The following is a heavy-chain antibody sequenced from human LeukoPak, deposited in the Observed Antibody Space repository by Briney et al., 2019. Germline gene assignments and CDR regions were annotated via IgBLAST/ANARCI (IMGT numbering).Heavy chain of an antibody. V-gene: IGHV1-46*01. J-gene: IGHJ4*02. CDR1: TNTFTTYH. D-gene: IGHD3-9*01. CDR3: ARGLRYFDWTQYYFDY. CDR2: INPSGGTT. Sequence: GASVKVSCKASTNTFTTYHMHWVRQAPGQGLEWMGIINPSGGTTNYAQKFQGRVNVTRDTSTSTVYMGLSSLRSEDTAVYYCARGLRYFDWTQYYFDYWGQGTLVTVSS.